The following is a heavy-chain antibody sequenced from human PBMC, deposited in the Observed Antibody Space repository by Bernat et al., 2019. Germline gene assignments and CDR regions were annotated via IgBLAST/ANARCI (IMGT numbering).Heavy chain of an antibody. CDR3: ARAGCGTVSYFYYYMDV. J-gene: IGHJ6*03. D-gene: IGHD1-1*01. CDR2: LLSDGSDE. V-gene: IGHV3-33*01. CDR1: GFTFGSYG. Sequence: QVQLVESGGAVVQPGRSLRLSCAASGFTFGSYGLHWVRQAPGKGLEWVALLLSDGSDEYYADSVKGRFTISRDISKNALYLQMNRLRVEDTAVYFCARAGCGTVSYFYYYMDVWGKGTTVAVSS.